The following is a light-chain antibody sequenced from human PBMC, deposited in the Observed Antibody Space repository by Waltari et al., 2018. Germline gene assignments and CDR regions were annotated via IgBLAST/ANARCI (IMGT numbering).Light chain of an antibody. Sequence: QSALTQHASVSGSPGQSITISCTGTSSDVGDYNLVSWYQQYPGKAPKVMIYDDNRRPSGVADRFSGSKSGNTASLTISGVQAEDEADYYCCSYAGSYTWVFGGGTKLTVL. CDR2: DDN. V-gene: IGLV2-23*01. J-gene: IGLJ3*02. CDR1: SSDVGDYNL. CDR3: CSYAGSYTWV.